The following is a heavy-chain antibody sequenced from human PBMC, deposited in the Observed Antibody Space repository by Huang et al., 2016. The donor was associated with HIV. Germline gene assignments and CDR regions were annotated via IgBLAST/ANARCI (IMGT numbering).Heavy chain of an antibody. Sequence: EVQLVESGGGLVKPGGSLRLSCAASGFTFSNAWMSWVCQAPGKGRELGGRSKSKTDGWTTDYAAPVKGRFTISRDDSKNTLYLQMNSLKTEDTAVYYCTTDLRITVAPWGVWMDIWGQGTMVTVSS. CDR3: TTDLRITVAPWGVWMDI. V-gene: IGHV3-15*01. D-gene: IGHD3-16*01. CDR1: GFTFSNAW. CDR2: SKSKTDGWTT. J-gene: IGHJ3*02.